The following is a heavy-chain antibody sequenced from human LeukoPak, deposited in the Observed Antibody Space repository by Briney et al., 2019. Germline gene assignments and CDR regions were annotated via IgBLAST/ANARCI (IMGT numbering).Heavy chain of an antibody. Sequence: GGSLRLSCAASGFRFSDYYMSWIRQAPGKGLGWVSYISSSGSTKYYADSVKGRFTISRDNAKNSLYLQMNSLRAEDTAVYYCASWALYYHDSSGYVRDYWGQGTLVTVSS. J-gene: IGHJ4*02. D-gene: IGHD3-22*01. CDR2: ISSSGSTK. CDR3: ASWALYYHDSSGYVRDY. CDR1: GFRFSDYY. V-gene: IGHV3-11*01.